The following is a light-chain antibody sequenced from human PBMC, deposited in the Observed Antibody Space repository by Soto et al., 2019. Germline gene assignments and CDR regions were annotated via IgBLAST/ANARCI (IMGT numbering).Light chain of an antibody. V-gene: IGLV2-14*01. CDR2: DVS. CDR1: SSDVGNYNY. CDR3: SSYTSTSSLV. Sequence: QSVLTQPASVSGSRGQSITISCTGTSSDVGNYNYVSWYQQRPGKAPTLMIYDVSNRPTGVSNRFSASKSGNTASLSISGLPAEDEADYYCSSYTSTSSLVFGGGTKLTVL. J-gene: IGLJ2*01.